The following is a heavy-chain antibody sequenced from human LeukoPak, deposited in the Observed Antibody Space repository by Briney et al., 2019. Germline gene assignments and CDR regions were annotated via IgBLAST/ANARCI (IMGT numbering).Heavy chain of an antibody. J-gene: IGHJ4*02. V-gene: IGHV4-59*01. Sequence: SEILSLTCTVSGGSISSYYWSWIRQPPGKGLEWIGYIYYSGSTNYNPSLKSRVTISVDTSKNQFSLKLSSVTAADTAVYYCARGARPDYWGQGTLVTVSS. CDR2: IYYSGST. D-gene: IGHD6-6*01. CDR3: ARGARPDY. CDR1: GGSISSYY.